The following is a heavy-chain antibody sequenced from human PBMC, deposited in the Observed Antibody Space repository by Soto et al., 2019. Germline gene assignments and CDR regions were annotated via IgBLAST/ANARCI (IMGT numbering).Heavy chain of an antibody. CDR3: ANLAGGWYEAFGI. V-gene: IGHV3-23*01. CDR2: ICGSGGSA. CDR1: GFTFSSYA. D-gene: IGHD6-19*01. Sequence: EVQLLESGGGLVQPGGSLRLSCAASGFTFSSYAMTWVRQAPGKGLEWVSSICGSGGSAYYADSVKGRFTISRDNSKNTLDLQINSLRAEDTAVYYCANLAGGWYEAFGIWGQGTMVTVSS. J-gene: IGHJ3*02.